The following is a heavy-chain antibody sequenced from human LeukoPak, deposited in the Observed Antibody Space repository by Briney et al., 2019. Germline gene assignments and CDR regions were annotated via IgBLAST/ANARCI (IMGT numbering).Heavy chain of an antibody. CDR3: AILRGGASLFAH. D-gene: IGHD3-10*01. Sequence: GGSLRLSCAASGFTFSSYEMNWVCQAPGKGLEWVSYISNSAYSMYYADSVKGRFTISRDNAKNSLFLQMNSLRAEDTAVYYCAILRGGASLFAHWGQGTLVAVSS. V-gene: IGHV3-48*03. CDR1: GFTFSSYE. CDR2: ISNSAYSM. J-gene: IGHJ4*02.